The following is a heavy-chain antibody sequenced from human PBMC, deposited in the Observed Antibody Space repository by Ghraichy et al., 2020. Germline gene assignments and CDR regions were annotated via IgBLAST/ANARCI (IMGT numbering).Heavy chain of an antibody. CDR2: VYYGGAT. V-gene: IGHV4-59*08. CDR3: ATGRAITRFDY. CDR1: VASISSYY. Sequence: SETLSLTCTFSVASISSYYWSWIRQTPGKGLEWIGYVYYGGATNSNPSLKSRVTISLDTSESQFSLNLNSVSAADAAVYYCATGRAITRFDYWGQGALVTVSS. D-gene: IGHD1-1*01. J-gene: IGHJ4*02.